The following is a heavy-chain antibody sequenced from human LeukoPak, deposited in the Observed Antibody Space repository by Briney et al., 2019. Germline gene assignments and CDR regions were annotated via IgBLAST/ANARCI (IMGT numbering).Heavy chain of an antibody. Sequence: PSETLSLTCAVYGGSFSGYYWSWIRQHPGKGLEWIGEINHSGSTNYNPSLKSRVTISVDTSKNQFSLKLSSVTAADTAVYYCARGQGDGYERTVRYFDLWGRGTLVTVSS. CDR1: GGSFSGYY. CDR2: INHSGST. J-gene: IGHJ2*01. V-gene: IGHV4-34*01. D-gene: IGHD5-24*01. CDR3: ARGQGDGYERTVRYFDL.